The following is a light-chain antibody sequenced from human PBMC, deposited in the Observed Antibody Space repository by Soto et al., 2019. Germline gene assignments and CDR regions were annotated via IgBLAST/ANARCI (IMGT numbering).Light chain of an antibody. CDR2: EGS. J-gene: IGLJ1*01. V-gene: IGLV2-23*01. CDR1: SSDVGSYNH. CDR3: YIYTGSSYV. Sequence: QSALTQPASVSGSPGQSITISCTGTSSDVGSYNHVSWYQQHPGKAPKLMIYEGSKRPSGVSNRFSGSKSGNTASLTISGLQSEDKADYYCYIYTGSSYVFGIGTKVTFL.